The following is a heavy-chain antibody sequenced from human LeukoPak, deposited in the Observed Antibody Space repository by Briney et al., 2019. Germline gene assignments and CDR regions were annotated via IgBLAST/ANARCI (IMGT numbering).Heavy chain of an antibody. V-gene: IGHV3-13*01. CDR3: ARGGIQVSGIDEFDY. CDR1: GFTFIDYD. D-gene: IGHD6-19*01. J-gene: IGHJ4*02. Sequence: GGSLRLSCAASGFTFIDYDMHWVRQVIGKGLEWVSAIGIRGDTHYSGSVKGRFTISRENAESSLYLQMNSLRAEDTAVYYCARGGIQVSGIDEFDYWGREPWSPSP. CDR2: IGIRGDT.